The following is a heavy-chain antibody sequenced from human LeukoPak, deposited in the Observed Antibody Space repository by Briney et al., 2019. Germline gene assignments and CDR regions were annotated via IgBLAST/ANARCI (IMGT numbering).Heavy chain of an antibody. V-gene: IGHV1-2*02. D-gene: IGHD6-13*01. CDR2: INPNSGGT. CDR1: GYTFTGYY. CDR3: ARDTPSIAAAGDY. J-gene: IGHJ4*02. Sequence: ASVKVSCKVSGYTFTGYYMHWVRQAPGQGLEWMGWINPNSGGTNYAQKFQGRVTMTRDTSISTAYMELSRLRSDDTAVYYCARDTPSIAAAGDYWGQGTLVTVSS.